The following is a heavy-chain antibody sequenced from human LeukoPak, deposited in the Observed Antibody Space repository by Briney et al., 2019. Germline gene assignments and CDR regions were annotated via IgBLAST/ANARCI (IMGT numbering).Heavy chain of an antibody. CDR1: GYTFTSYG. D-gene: IGHD2-2*01. V-gene: IGHV1-18*01. CDR3: ARIFRDIVVVPAAIDYYYGMDV. Sequence: ASVKVSRKASGYTFTSYGISWVRQGPEQGLEWMGRISAYNGNTNYAQKLQGRVTMTTDTSTSTAYMELRGLRSDDTAVYYCARIFRDIVVVPAAIDYYYGMDVWGQGTTVTVSS. CDR2: ISAYNGNT. J-gene: IGHJ6*02.